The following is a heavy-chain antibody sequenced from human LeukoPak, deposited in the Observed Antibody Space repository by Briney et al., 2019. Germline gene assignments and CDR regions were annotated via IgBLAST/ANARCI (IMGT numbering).Heavy chain of an antibody. CDR2: ISYDGSNK. Sequence: GRSLRLSCVASGFTFIRYRMHGVRQAPGKWLEGVAVISYDGSNKYYADSVQGRFTISRDNSKNPQYLQMNSLRAEDTAVYCCAQDHGVGRLSIDYWGRGALVSVSS. D-gene: IGHD2-15*01. CDR1: GFTFIRYR. CDR3: AQDHGVGRLSIDY. V-gene: IGHV3-30*18. J-gene: IGHJ4*02.